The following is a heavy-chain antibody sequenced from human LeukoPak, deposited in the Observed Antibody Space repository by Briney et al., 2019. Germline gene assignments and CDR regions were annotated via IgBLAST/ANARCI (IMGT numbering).Heavy chain of an antibody. CDR2: IYTSGST. Sequence: SETLSLTCTVSGGSISSGSYYWSWIRQPAGKGLEWIGRIYTSGSTNYNPSLKSQVTISVDTSKNQFSLKLSSVTAADTAVYYCAREYGDYEYYFDYWGQGTLVTVSS. V-gene: IGHV4-61*02. J-gene: IGHJ4*02. CDR1: GGSISSGSYY. CDR3: AREYGDYEYYFDY. D-gene: IGHD4-17*01.